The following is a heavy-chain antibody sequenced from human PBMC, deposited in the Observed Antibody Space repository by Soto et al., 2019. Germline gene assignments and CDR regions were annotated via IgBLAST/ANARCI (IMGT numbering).Heavy chain of an antibody. V-gene: IGHV3-7*01. D-gene: IGHD3-10*01. J-gene: IGHJ4*02. CDR3: ARGYYYAFAS. CDR2: MKGDGSEK. CDR1: GFIFSSSW. Sequence: GGSLRLSCAASGFIFSSSWMRWVRQAPGKGLEWVADMKGDGSEKNYVDSLKGRFTISRDNAKNSPYLQMNGLRAEDTAVYFCARGYYYAFASWGQGTLVTVSS.